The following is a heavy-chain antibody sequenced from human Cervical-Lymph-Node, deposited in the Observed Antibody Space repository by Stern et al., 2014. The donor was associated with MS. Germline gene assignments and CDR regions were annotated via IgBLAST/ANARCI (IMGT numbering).Heavy chain of an antibody. CDR2: IWYDGNKK. Sequence: MQLVESGGGVVQPGRSLRLSCAASGFTFSNYGMHWVRQDPGKGLEWLAVIWYDGNKKYYADSVKGRFTISRDNSKNTLFLQMSSLTAEDTALYYCARGNWNYEGMGYWGQGTLVTVSS. CDR1: GFTFSNYG. D-gene: IGHD1-7*01. CDR3: ARGNWNYEGMGY. J-gene: IGHJ4*02. V-gene: IGHV3-33*01.